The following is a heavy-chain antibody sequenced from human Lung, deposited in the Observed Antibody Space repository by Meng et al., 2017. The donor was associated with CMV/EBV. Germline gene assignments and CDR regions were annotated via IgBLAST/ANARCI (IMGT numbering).Heavy chain of an antibody. CDR2: FYYRGNS. Sequence: HLRCSGQGLLNPSPSLSLTCTVSGGSISSYYWSWLRQPPGQGLEWLGYFYYRGNSNYNPSLKSRVTISVDTSKNLFSLNLTSVTAADAALYYCARGSYLAVEGWGLGTLVTVSS. CDR1: GGSISSYY. D-gene: IGHD2-21*01. J-gene: IGHJ4*02. CDR3: ARGSYLAVEG. V-gene: IGHV4-59*01.